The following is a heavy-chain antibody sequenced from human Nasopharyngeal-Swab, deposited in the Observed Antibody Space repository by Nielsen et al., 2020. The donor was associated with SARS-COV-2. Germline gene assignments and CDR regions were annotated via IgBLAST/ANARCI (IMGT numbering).Heavy chain of an antibody. CDR3: ARHTANTED. V-gene: IGHV4-34*01. Sequence: SETLSLTCAVYGGSFSGYYWSWIRQPPGKGLEWIGEINHSGSTNYNPSLKSRVTISVDTSKNQFSLKLSSVTAADTVVYYCARHTANTEDWGQGTPVTVSS. D-gene: IGHD5-18*01. CDR1: GGSFSGYY. J-gene: IGHJ4*02. CDR2: INHSGST.